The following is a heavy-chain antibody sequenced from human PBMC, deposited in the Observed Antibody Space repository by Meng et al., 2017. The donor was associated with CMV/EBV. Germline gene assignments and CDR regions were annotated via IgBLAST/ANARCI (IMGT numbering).Heavy chain of an antibody. J-gene: IGHJ5*02. CDR3: ARGPSEVVPAAIWVSDNWFDP. CDR1: GYTFTSYY. D-gene: IGHD2-2*01. CDR2: INPSGGST. Sequence: ASVKVSCKASGYTFTSYYMHWVRQAPGQGLEWMGIINPSGGSTSYAQKFQGRVTMTRDTSTSTVYMELSSLRSEDTAVYYCARGPSEVVPAAIWVSDNWFDPWGQGTLVTVSS. V-gene: IGHV1-46*01.